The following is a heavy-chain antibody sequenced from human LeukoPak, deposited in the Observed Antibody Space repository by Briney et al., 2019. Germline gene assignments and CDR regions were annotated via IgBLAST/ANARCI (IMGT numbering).Heavy chain of an antibody. D-gene: IGHD2-15*01. CDR1: GGSISSNTYY. Sequence: PSEILSPTCIVSGGSISSNTYYWGWIRQPPGKGLEWIASIYYSGSTYYNPSLKSRVTIPADTSKNQFSLKLNSVTAADTAVYYCATFCSGASCYGGNWGQGTLVTVSS. V-gene: IGHV4-39*01. CDR2: IYYSGST. CDR3: ATFCSGASCYGGN. J-gene: IGHJ4*02.